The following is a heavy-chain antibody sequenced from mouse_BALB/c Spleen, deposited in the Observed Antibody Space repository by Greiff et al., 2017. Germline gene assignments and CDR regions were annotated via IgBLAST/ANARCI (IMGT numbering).Heavy chain of an antibody. V-gene: IGHV1-14*01. CDR3: ARNYGNYLAWFAY. Sequence: EVQLQQSGPELVKPGASVQMSCKASGYTFTSYVLHWVKQKPGQGLEWIGYINPYNDGTKYNEKFKGKATLTSDKSSSTAYMELSSLTSEDSAVYYCARNYGNYLAWFAYWGQGSLVTGAA. J-gene: IGHJ3*01. CDR2: INPYNDGT. D-gene: IGHD2-1*01. CDR1: GYTFTSYV.